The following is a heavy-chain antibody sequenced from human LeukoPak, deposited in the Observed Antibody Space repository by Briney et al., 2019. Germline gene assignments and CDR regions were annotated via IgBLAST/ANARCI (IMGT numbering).Heavy chain of an antibody. J-gene: IGHJ6*03. CDR3: ARGGSYSAYYYMDV. Sequence: ASVKVSCKASGYTFTSYDINWVRQATGQGLEWMGWMNPNSGNTGYAQKFQGRVTMTRNTSISTAYMELSSLRSEDTAVYYCARGGSYSAYYYMDVWGKGTTVTVSS. D-gene: IGHD1-26*01. V-gene: IGHV1-8*01. CDR1: GYTFTSYD. CDR2: MNPNSGNT.